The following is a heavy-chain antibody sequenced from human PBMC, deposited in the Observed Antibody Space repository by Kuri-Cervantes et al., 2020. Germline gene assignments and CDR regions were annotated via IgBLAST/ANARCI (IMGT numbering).Heavy chain of an antibody. D-gene: IGHD5-12*01. J-gene: IGHJ5*01. CDR1: GFPFGDYA. V-gene: IGHV3-49*03. CDR2: IRRTAYGGTT. Sequence: GESLKISCTGSGFPFGDYAMDWFRQTPGKGLEWVGFIRRTAYGGTTDFAASVKGRFSMSRDDSKSTAYLQMNSLTIEDTAVYYCGRDGYSPWGQGTLVTVSS. CDR3: GRDGYSP.